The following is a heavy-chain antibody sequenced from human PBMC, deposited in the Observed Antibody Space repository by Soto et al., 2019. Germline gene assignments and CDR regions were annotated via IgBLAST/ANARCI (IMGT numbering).Heavy chain of an antibody. CDR2: IWYDGSNK. J-gene: IGHJ3*02. CDR3: ARDNMNGSSGWFDAFDI. V-gene: IGHV3-33*01. Sequence: GGSLRLSCAASGFTFSSYGMHWVRQAPGKGLEWVAVIWYDGSNKYYVDSVKGRFTISRDNSKNTLYLQMNSLRAEDTAVYYCARDNMNGSSGWFDAFDIWGQGTMVTVSS. D-gene: IGHD6-19*01. CDR1: GFTFSSYG.